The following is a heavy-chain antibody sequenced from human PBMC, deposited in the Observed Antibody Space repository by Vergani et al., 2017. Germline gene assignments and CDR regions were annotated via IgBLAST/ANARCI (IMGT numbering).Heavy chain of an antibody. V-gene: IGHV4-59*12. CDR2: IYYSGST. J-gene: IGHJ4*02. D-gene: IGHD3-10*01. CDR3: ARGRSGSDAP. CDR1: GGSISSYY. Sequence: QVQLQESGPGLVKPSETLSLTCTVSGGSISSYYWSWIRQPPGKGLEWIGYIYYSGSTYYNPSLKSRVTISVDTSKNQFSLKLSSVTAADTAVYYCARGRSGSDAPWGQGTLVTVSS.